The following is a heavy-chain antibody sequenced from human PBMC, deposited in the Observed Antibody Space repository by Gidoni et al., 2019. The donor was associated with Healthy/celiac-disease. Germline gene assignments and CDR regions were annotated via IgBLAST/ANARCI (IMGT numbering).Heavy chain of an antibody. D-gene: IGHD6-13*01. V-gene: IGHV3-30*04. CDR2: ISYDGSNK. J-gene: IGHJ1*01. Sequence: QVQLVESGGGVVQPGRSLSLSCAASGFTFSSYAMHWVRQAPGKGLEWVAVISYDGSNKYYADSVKGRFTISRDNSKNTLYLQMNSLRAEDTAVYYCARDWAAAAGTTLEHWGQGTLVTVSS. CDR1: GFTFSSYA. CDR3: ARDWAAAAGTTLEH.